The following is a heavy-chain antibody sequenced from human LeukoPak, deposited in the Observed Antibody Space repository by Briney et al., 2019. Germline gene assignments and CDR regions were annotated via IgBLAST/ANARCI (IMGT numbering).Heavy chain of an antibody. D-gene: IGHD2-21*02. J-gene: IGHJ1*01. CDR3: ARHGTAAGPFQL. V-gene: IGHV4-59*08. CDR1: GGAIDNYY. CDR2: VYYSGTI. Sequence: PSEILSLTCTVSGGAIDNYYWSWIRQPPGKGLEWIAYVYYSGTINYNPSLESRVTISVDTSKNQFSLRLTSVAAADTAVYYCARHGTAAGPFQLWGQGTLVTVSS.